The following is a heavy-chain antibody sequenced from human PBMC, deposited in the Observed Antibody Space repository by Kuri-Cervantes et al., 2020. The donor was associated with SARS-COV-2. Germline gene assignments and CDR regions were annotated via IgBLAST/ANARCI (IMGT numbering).Heavy chain of an antibody. CDR1: GGSISSSNW. CDR2: IYHSGST. D-gene: IGHD1-26*01. Sequence: SETLSLSCAVSGGSISSSNWWSWVRQPPGKGLEWIGEIYHSGSTNYNPSLKSRVTISVDKSKNQFSLKLSSVTAADTAVYYCARHEWGPYYFDYWGQGTLVTVSS. V-gene: IGHV4-4*02. J-gene: IGHJ4*02. CDR3: ARHEWGPYYFDY.